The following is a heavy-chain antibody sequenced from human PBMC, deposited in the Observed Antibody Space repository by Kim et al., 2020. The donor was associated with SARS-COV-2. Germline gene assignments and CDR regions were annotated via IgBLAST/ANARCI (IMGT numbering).Heavy chain of an antibody. Sequence: SVKVSCKASGGTFSSYAISWVRQAPGQGLEWMGGIIPIFGTANYAQKFQGRVTITADESTSTAYMELSSLRSEDTAVYYCARTRRAVLRYFDWLYYFDYWGQGTLVTVSS. CDR2: IIPIFGTA. CDR3: ARTRRAVLRYFDWLYYFDY. D-gene: IGHD3-9*01. J-gene: IGHJ4*02. CDR1: GGTFSSYA. V-gene: IGHV1-69*13.